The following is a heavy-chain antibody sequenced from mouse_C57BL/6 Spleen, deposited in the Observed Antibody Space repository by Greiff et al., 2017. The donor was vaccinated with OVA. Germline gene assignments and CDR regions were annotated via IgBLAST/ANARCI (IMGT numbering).Heavy chain of an antibody. CDR2: INPNYGTT. CDR3: ANGYYGWYFDV. V-gene: IGHV1-39*01. D-gene: IGHD2-3*01. CDR1: GYSFTDYN. J-gene: IGHJ1*03. Sequence: EVKLMESGPELVKPGASVKISCKASGYSFTDYNMNWVKQSNGKSLEWIGVINPNYGTTSYNQKFKGKATLTVDQSSSTAYMQLNSLTSEDSAVYYCANGYYGWYFDVWGTGTTVTVSS.